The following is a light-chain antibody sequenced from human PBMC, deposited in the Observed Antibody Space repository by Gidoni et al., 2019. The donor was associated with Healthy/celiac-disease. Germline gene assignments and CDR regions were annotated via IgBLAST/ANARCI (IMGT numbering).Light chain of an antibody. CDR3: QQYYSTLPRT. J-gene: IGKJ3*01. CDR1: QSVLYSSNNKNY. Sequence: DIVMTQSPDSLPVSLGQRAPVNCKSTQSVLYSSNNKNYLAWYQQKPGQPPKLLIYWASTRETGVPDRFSGSGSGTDFTLTISSLQAEDLAVYYCQQYYSTLPRTFGPGTKVDIK. V-gene: IGKV4-1*01. CDR2: WAS.